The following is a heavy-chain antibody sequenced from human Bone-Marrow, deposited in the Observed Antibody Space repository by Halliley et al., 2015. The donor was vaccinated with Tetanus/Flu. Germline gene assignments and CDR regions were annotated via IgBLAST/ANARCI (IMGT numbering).Heavy chain of an antibody. CDR2: ISTSGDRT. CDR3: VKDLWEREDSAGPFEH. J-gene: IGHJ4*02. V-gene: IGHV3-64D*06. D-gene: IGHD1-26*01. Sequence: SSISTSGDRTEYADSVQGRFTISRDNSRNTLYLQVNSLRTEDTAVYYCVKDLWEREDSAGPFEHWGQGSLVTVSS.